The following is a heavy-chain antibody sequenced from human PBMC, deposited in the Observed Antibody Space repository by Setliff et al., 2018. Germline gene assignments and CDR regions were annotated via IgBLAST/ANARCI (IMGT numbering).Heavy chain of an antibody. D-gene: IGHD3-16*01. V-gene: IGHV1-2*02. Sequence: ASVKVSCKASGFTFTDYLMNWMRQAPEQGLEWMGRINLNTGNIFYAQEFQGRVTLTRDTSISTAYMELTGLEYDDTAIYYCARDTLALGDITLFDYWGQGTLVTVSS. CDR1: GFTFTDYL. J-gene: IGHJ4*02. CDR2: INLNTGNI. CDR3: ARDTLALGDITLFDY.